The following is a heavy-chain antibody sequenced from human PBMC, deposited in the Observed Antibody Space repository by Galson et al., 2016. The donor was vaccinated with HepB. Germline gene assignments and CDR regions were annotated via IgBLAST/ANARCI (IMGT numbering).Heavy chain of an antibody. Sequence: SLRLSCAASGFTFSNYPMTWVRQAPGRGLDWVSSIARGGGGRTYYADSVKGRFIISRDNSKTALYLQMNSLRAEDTAVYYCAKGGFRLLDTWGQGTLVTVSS. CDR2: IARGGGGRT. V-gene: IGHV3-23*01. CDR3: AKGGFRLLDT. CDR1: GFTFSNYP. J-gene: IGHJ5*02. D-gene: IGHD3-10*01.